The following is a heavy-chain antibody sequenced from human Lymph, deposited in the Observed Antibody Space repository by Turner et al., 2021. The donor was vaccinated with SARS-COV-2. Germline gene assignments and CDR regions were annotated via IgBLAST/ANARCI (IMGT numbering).Heavy chain of an antibody. CDR1: GFTFSSYS. D-gene: IGHD2-15*01. V-gene: IGHV3-48*02. J-gene: IGHJ6*02. CDR3: ARDRGGYGAYYYGMDV. Sequence: EVQLVESGGGLVQPGGSLRLPCAASGFTFSSYSMNWVRQAPGKGLEWVSYISISSSTIYYAYSVKGRFTISRDNAKNSLYLQMNSLRDEDTAVYYCARDRGGYGAYYYGMDVWGQGTTVTVSS. CDR2: ISISSSTI.